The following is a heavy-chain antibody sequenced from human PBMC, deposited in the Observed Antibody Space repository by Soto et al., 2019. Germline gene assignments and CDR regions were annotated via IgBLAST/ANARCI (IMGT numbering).Heavy chain of an antibody. V-gene: IGHV3-49*05. CDR1: GFTFGDYA. J-gene: IGHJ3*02. CDR3: TRNVLLWFGELLGAFDI. Sequence: EVQLVESGGGLVKPGRSLRLSCTASGFTFGDYAMSWFRQAPGKGLEWVGFIRSKAYGGTTEYAASVKGRFTISRDDSKSIAYLQMNSLKTEDTAVYYCTRNVLLWFGELLGAFDIWGQGTMVTVSS. D-gene: IGHD3-10*01. CDR2: IRSKAYGGTT.